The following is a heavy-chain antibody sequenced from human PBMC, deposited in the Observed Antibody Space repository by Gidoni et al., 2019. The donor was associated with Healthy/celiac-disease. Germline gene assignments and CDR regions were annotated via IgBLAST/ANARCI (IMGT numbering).Heavy chain of an antibody. CDR1: GGTFSSST. CDR3: ARAFFYYGSRSVTVDGMDV. D-gene: IGHD3-10*01. Sequence: QVQLVQSEAEVQKPGSSVKVSCKDCGGTFSSSTISWGRQAPGQGFWCMGRIIPILGIANYAQKCQGRVTITADKSTGTAYMELSSLRSEDTAVYYCARAFFYYGSRSVTVDGMDVWCQGTTVTVSS. CDR2: IIPILGIA. V-gene: IGHV1-69*02. J-gene: IGHJ6*02.